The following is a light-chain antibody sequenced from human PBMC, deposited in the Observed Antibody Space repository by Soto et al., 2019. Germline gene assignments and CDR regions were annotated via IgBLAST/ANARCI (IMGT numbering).Light chain of an antibody. CDR2: RNN. V-gene: IGLV1-47*01. CDR3: VAWDDSLRGRV. J-gene: IGLJ1*01. Sequence: QSVLTQPPSASGTPGQRVTISCSGGGSNIGRNYVYWYQQFPGTAPKILIYRNNQRPSGVPDRFSGSKSDTSASLAISGLRSEDEADYYCVAWDDSLRGRVFGTGTKVTVL. CDR1: GSNIGRNY.